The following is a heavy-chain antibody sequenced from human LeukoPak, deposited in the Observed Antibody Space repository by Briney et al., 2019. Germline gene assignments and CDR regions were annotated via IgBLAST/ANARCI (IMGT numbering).Heavy chain of an antibody. CDR2: ISDTGDST. V-gene: IGHV3-23*01. CDR1: GFTFSSYA. Sequence: GGSLRLSCAASGFTFSSYAIIWVRQAPGKGLEWVSTISDTGDSTYYADSVKGRFTISRDNSKNTLYLQMNSLRAEDTAVYYCARGPFITGTTNVDYWGQGTLVTVSS. J-gene: IGHJ4*02. CDR3: ARGPFITGTTNVDY. D-gene: IGHD1-20*01.